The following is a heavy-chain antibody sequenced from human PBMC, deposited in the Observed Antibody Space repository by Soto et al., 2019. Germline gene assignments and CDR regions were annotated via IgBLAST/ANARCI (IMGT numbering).Heavy chain of an antibody. CDR3: VRDYYDTSGYPNTFDM. D-gene: IGHD3-22*01. Sequence: GGSLRLSCAAPGFTLSRHTMNWVHQAPGKGLEWVSFIGSRTSDIYYADSVKGRFTISRDNAKNSLYLDLTRLRAEDTAVYFCVRDYYDTSGYPNTFDMWGQGTMVTVSS. V-gene: IGHV3-21*01. CDR1: GFTLSRHT. CDR2: IGSRTSDI. J-gene: IGHJ3*02.